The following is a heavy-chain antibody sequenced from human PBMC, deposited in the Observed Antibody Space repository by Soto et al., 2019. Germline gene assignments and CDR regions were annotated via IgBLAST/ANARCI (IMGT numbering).Heavy chain of an antibody. CDR3: ARRGVGAAATNWFDP. V-gene: IGHV4-39*01. Sequence: SETLSLTCSVSGGSISSGSYYWGWIRQTPGRGLEWIASMYHGGTTYSNPSLKSRVTISVDTSKNQFSLRLTSATAADTAVYYCARRGVGAAATNWFDPWGQGTLVTVSS. D-gene: IGHD6-13*01. J-gene: IGHJ5*02. CDR2: MYHGGTT. CDR1: GGSISSGSYY.